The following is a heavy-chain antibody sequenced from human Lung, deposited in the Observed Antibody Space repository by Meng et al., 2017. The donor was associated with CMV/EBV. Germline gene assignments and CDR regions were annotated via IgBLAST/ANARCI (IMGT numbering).Heavy chain of an antibody. J-gene: IGHJ3*01. CDR1: GYLFPGYY. CDR3: ARALKLGTVAFDL. V-gene: IGHV1-2*02. CDR2: IFPNNGGT. D-gene: IGHD7-27*01. Sequence: ASVKVSCKASGYLFPGYYIYWVRQAPGQNLEWVGWIFPNNGGTKYAQNFQGRVTMTRDTSISTAYLELSRLRSDDTAVYYCARALKLGTVAFDLWGQGTMVXVSS.